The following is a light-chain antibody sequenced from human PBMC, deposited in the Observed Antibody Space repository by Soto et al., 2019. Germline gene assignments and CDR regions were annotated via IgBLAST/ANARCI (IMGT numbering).Light chain of an antibody. Sequence: QSALTQPRSVSGSPGQSVTISCTGTSSDVGDYDFVSWYQQHPGKVPKLIIFDVSERPSGVPDRFSGSKSGNAASLTISGLQAEDEALYYCCSYAGSHTWVFGGGTQLTVL. CDR1: SSDVGDYDF. CDR3: CSYAGSHTWV. CDR2: DVS. V-gene: IGLV2-11*01. J-gene: IGLJ3*02.